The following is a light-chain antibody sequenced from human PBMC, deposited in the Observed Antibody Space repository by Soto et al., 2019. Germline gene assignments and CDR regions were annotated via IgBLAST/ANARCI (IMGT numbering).Light chain of an antibody. CDR3: QQRSSWPIT. Sequence: PGERCTLCCSASQSVSSSYLNWYQQKTGEAPRLLIYGASTRATSIPARFSGSGSGTDFTITISSLQTEDFAVYYCQQRSSWPITFGQGTRLEIK. CDR2: GAS. V-gene: IGKV3D-20*02. CDR1: QSVSSSY. J-gene: IGKJ5*01.